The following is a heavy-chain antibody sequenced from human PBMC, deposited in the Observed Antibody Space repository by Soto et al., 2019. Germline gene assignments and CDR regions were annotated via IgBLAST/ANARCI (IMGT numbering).Heavy chain of an antibody. J-gene: IGHJ4*02. CDR1: GFTFSSYA. D-gene: IGHD5-12*01. CDR3: ARDLDPFFYSGYDLVPNPSHFDY. V-gene: IGHV3-30-3*01. Sequence: QVQLVESGGGVVQPGRSLRLSCAASGFTFSSYAMHWVRQAPGKGLEWVAVISYDGSNKYYADSVKGRFTISRDNSKNTLYLQMNSLRDEDTAVYYCARDLDPFFYSGYDLVPNPSHFDYWGQGTLVTVSS. CDR2: ISYDGSNK.